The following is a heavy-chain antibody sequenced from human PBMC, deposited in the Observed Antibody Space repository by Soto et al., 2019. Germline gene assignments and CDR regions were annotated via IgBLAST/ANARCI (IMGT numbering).Heavy chain of an antibody. CDR3: ARRRGIYPFDT. V-gene: IGHV4-39*01. CDR2: IAYTGRT. CDR1: EGSINTTDSY. D-gene: IGHD3-16*01. J-gene: IGHJ4*02. Sequence: SETLSLTCSVSEGSINTTDSYWGWIRQSPGKGLEWIGTIAYTGRTYYNPSLKSRVTISVDTSKNQFSLGLASVTATDTAVYYCARRRGIYPFDTWGPGTLVTVSS.